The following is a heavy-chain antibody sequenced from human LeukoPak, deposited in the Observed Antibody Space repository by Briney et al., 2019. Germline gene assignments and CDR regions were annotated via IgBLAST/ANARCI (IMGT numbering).Heavy chain of an antibody. Sequence: ASVTVSCKASGYTFTSYAMHWVRQAPGQRLEWMGWINAGNGNTKYSQKFQGRVTITRDTSASTAYMELSSLRSEGTAVYYCARGYSRRYYYGSGSPKFDYWGQGTLVTVSS. CDR2: INAGNGNT. V-gene: IGHV1-3*01. CDR1: GYTFTSYA. CDR3: ARGYSRRYYYGSGSPKFDY. J-gene: IGHJ4*02. D-gene: IGHD3-10*01.